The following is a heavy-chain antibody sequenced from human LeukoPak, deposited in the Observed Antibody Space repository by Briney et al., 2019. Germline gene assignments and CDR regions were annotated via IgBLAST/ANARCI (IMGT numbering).Heavy chain of an antibody. CDR3: ARDQGYYCDN. J-gene: IGHJ4*02. CDR1: GGSISSYY. CDR2: IYYSGST. V-gene: IGHV4-59*12. Sequence: SETLSLTCTVSGGSISSYYWSWIRQPPGKGLEWIGYIYYSGSTYYNPSLKSRVTISLDTSKNQFSLKVNSVTAADTAVYYCARDQGYYCDNWGQGTLVTVSS. D-gene: IGHD2-15*01.